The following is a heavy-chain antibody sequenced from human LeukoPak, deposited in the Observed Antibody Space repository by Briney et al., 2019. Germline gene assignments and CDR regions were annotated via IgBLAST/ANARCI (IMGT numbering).Heavy chain of an antibody. Sequence: SVKVSCKASGGTFCSYAISWVRQAPGQGLEWIGGIIPIFGTANYAQKFQGRVTITTDESTSTAYMELSSLRSEDTAVYYCARGPLYCSSTSCYSPGYYYYYMDVWGKGTTVTVSS. CDR3: ARGPLYCSSTSCYSPGYYYYYMDV. CDR2: IIPIFGTA. V-gene: IGHV1-69*05. CDR1: GGTFCSYA. J-gene: IGHJ6*03. D-gene: IGHD2-2*01.